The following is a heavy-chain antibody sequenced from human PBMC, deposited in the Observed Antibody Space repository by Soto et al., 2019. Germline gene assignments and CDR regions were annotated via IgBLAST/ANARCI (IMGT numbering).Heavy chain of an antibody. Sequence: EVQLVESGGGLVQPGGSLRLSCEASGFTFSRYSMNWVRQAPGKGLEWVSYINSGSSTIYYADSVKGRFTISRDNAKNSLYLQLNSLRAEDTAVYYCARDKPRSGYEKFDYWGQGTLVTVSS. V-gene: IGHV3-48*01. CDR3: ARDKPRSGYEKFDY. CDR1: GFTFSRYS. CDR2: INSGSSTI. D-gene: IGHD3-3*01. J-gene: IGHJ4*02.